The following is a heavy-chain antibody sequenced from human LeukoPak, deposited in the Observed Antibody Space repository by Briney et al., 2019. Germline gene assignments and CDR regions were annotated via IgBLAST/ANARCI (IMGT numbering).Heavy chain of an antibody. CDR2: ISSSSSYI. V-gene: IGHV3-21*01. CDR1: GFTFSSYS. J-gene: IGHJ5*02. D-gene: IGHD4-11*01. CDR3: PAAVTTRRQFDT. Sequence: GGSLRLSCAASGFTFSSYSMNWVRQAPGKGLEWVSSISSSSSYIYYADSVKGRFTISRDNAKNSLYLQMNNLRTEDTAVYYCPAAVTTRRQFDTWGQGNLVTVSS.